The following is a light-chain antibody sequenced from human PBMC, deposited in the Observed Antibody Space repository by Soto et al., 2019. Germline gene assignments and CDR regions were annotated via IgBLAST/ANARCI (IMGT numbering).Light chain of an antibody. CDR3: QHYNSYPIT. J-gene: IGKJ5*01. V-gene: IGKV1-5*01. Sequence: DIQMTQSPSTLSASVGDRVTITCRASQSISRWLAWHQQKPGKAPKLLIHDASSLESGVPSRFSGSGSGTEFTLTISSLQPDDFATYYCQHYNSYPITFGQGTRLEIK. CDR2: DAS. CDR1: QSISRW.